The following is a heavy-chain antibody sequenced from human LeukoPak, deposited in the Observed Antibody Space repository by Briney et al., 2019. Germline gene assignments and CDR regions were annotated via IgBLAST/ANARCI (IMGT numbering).Heavy chain of an antibody. D-gene: IGHD1-26*01. CDR1: GFTFSSYS. CDR3: ARVKSGSYYSYFDY. J-gene: IGHJ4*02. CDR2: ISSSSSYI. Sequence: PGGSLRHSCAASGFTFSSYSMNWVRQAPGKGLEWVSSISSSSSYIHYADSVKGRFTISRDNAKNSLYLQMNSLRAEDTAVYYCARVKSGSYYSYFDYWGQGSLVTVSS. V-gene: IGHV3-21*06.